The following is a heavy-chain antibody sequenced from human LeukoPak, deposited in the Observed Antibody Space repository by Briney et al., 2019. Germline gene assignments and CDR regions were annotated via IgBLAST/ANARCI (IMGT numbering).Heavy chain of an antibody. J-gene: IGHJ4*02. Sequence: GGSLRLSCAASGFTFADYPMHWVRQTPGKGLEWVSLITWDGGFSYYADSVRGRFTISRDNAKNSLSLQMNSLRVEDTAVYYCAKLAKYFYGSETYYFFEHWGQGTPVTASS. CDR1: GFTFADYP. V-gene: IGHV3-43D*03. CDR3: AKLAKYFYGSETYYFFEH. D-gene: IGHD3-10*01. CDR2: ITWDGGFS.